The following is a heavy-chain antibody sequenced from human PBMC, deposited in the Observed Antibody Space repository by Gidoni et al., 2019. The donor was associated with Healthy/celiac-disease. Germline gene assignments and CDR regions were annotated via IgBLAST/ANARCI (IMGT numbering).Heavy chain of an antibody. Sequence: QVQLVQSGAAVKKPGASVKVSCKASGYTFTGYYMHWVRQAPGQGLEWMGWINPNSGGTNDAQKFQGRVTMTRDTSISTAYMELSRLRSDDTAVYYCAREGNWGPFDYWGQGTLVTVSS. CDR3: AREGNWGPFDY. J-gene: IGHJ4*02. V-gene: IGHV1-2*02. CDR1: GYTFTGYY. D-gene: IGHD7-27*01. CDR2: INPNSGGT.